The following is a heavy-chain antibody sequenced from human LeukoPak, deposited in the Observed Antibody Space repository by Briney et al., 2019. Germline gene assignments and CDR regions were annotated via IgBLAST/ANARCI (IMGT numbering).Heavy chain of an antibody. D-gene: IGHD3-10*01. Sequence: GASVKVSCKASGYTFTSYDINWVRQATGQGLEWMGWINPNSGGTNYAQKFQGRVTMTRDTSISTAYMELSRLRSDDTAVYYCARQFRRGGGGSGSYCWYYWGQGTLVTVSS. J-gene: IGHJ4*02. CDR1: GYTFTSYD. CDR3: ARQFRRGGGGSGSYCWYY. V-gene: IGHV1-2*02. CDR2: INPNSGGT.